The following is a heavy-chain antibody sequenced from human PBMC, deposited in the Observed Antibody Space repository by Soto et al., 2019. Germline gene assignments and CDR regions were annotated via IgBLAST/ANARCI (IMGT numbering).Heavy chain of an antibody. Sequence: GSLRLSCAASGFTFGRYSISVFRHSPVKGLEWVSSISSTTNYIYYGDSMKGRFTISRDNAKNSLYLEMNSLRAEDTAVYYCARESEDLTSNFDYWGQGTLVTVSS. CDR2: ISSTTNYI. J-gene: IGHJ4*02. CDR1: GFTFGRYS. V-gene: IGHV3-21*06. CDR3: ARESEDLTSNFDY.